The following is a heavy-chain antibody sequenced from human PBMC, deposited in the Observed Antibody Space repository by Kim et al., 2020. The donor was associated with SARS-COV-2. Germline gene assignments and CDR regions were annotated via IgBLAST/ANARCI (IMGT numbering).Heavy chain of an antibody. V-gene: IGHV3-49*03. CDR1: GFTFGDYA. CDR2: IRSKAYGGTT. Sequence: GGSLRLSCTASGFTFGDYAMSWFRQAPGKGLEWVGFIRSKAYGGTTEYAASVKGRFTISRDDSKSIAYLQMNSLKTEDTAVYYCTRVEKWELPQGASFDYWGQGTLVTVSS. CDR3: TRVEKWELPQGASFDY. J-gene: IGHJ4*02. D-gene: IGHD1-26*01.